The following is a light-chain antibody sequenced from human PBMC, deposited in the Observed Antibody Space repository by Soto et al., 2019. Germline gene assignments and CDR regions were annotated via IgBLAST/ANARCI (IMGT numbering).Light chain of an antibody. V-gene: IGKV1-39*01. CDR2: AAS. CDR1: QTISSH. CDR3: QQSYTTPIT. J-gene: IGKJ5*01. Sequence: DIQMTQSPSSLSASVGDRVIIACRASQTISSHLNWYQQKPGKAPNLLVYAASSLQSGVPSRFTGSGSGTGFTLTISSLQPEDFATYFCQQSYTTPITFGQGTRLEIK.